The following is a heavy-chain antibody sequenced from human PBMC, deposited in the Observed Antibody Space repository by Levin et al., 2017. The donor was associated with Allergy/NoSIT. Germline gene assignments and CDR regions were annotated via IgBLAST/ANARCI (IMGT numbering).Heavy chain of an antibody. V-gene: IGHV1-69*06. J-gene: IGHJ3*02. CDR2: IIPIFGTP. CDR1: GGTFSNFA. CDR3: AREGVGISGGAFDI. D-gene: IGHD1-26*01. Sequence: SVKVSCKASGGTFSNFAISWVRQAPGQGLEWMGGIIPIFGTPNYAQNTQGRVTITADKSTSTAYMELSSLGSEDTAVYYCAREGVGISGGAFDIWGQGTMVTVSS.